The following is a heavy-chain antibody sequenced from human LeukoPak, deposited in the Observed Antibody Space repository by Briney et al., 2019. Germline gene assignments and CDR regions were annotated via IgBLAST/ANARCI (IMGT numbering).Heavy chain of an antibody. D-gene: IGHD6-13*01. CDR1: GYTSTGYY. J-gene: IGHJ3*02. Sequence: ASVKVSCKASGYTSTGYYMHWVRQAPGQGLEWMGWINPNSGGTNYAQKFQGRVTMTRDTSISTAYMELSRVRSDDTAVYYCARDQSVRLLQTSSTYFKHVFAIWGQGSMVTVSS. CDR2: INPNSGGT. CDR3: ARDQSVRLLQTSSTYFKHVFAI. V-gene: IGHV1-2*02.